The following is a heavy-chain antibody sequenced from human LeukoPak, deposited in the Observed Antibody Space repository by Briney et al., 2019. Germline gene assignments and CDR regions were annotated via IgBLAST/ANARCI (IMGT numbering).Heavy chain of an antibody. CDR3: ARSRAGTGAFDI. CDR2: ISSSSSYI. D-gene: IGHD6-13*01. V-gene: IGHV3-21*01. J-gene: IGHJ3*02. CDR1: GFTFRSYS. Sequence: GGSLRLSCAASGFTFRSYSMNWVRQAPGKGLEWVSSISSSSSYIYYADSVKGRFTISRDNAKNSLYLQMNSLRAEDTAVYYCARSRAGTGAFDIWGQGTMVTVSS.